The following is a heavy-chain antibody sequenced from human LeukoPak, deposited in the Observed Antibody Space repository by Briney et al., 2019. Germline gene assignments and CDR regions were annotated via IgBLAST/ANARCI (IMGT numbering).Heavy chain of an antibody. CDR2: ISSSGSTI. CDR3: ARDNGCSSTTCYGVYDY. D-gene: IGHD2-2*01. J-gene: IGHJ4*02. V-gene: IGHV3-11*01. Sequence: GRSLRLSCAASGFTFSDFYMSWIRQAPGKGLEGVSYISSSGSTIYYADSVKGRFTISRDNAKNSLYLQMNSPRAEDTAVYYCARDNGCSSTTCYGVYDYWGQGTLVTVSS. CDR1: GFTFSDFY.